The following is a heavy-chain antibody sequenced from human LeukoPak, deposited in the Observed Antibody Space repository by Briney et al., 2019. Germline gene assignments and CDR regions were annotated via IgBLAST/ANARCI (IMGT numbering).Heavy chain of an antibody. V-gene: IGHV1-46*01. CDR1: GFSITDYF. CDR3: ARAVDQDFDY. CDR2: INPSDGFT. D-gene: IGHD6-19*01. J-gene: IGHJ4*02. Sequence: ASVRVACKTSGFSITDYFMNWVRQAPGQGLEWTGMINPSDGFTRQAQKFEGRVTITSDTSTSTVYMEMSSLTSEDTAVYYCARAVDQDFDYWGQGTLVTVSS.